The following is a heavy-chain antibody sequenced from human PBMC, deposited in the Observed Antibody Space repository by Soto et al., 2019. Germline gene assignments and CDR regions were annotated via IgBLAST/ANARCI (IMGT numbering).Heavy chain of an antibody. CDR3: AKDPRYCSSTSCYLMNYGMDV. J-gene: IGHJ6*02. CDR2: ISGSGGST. V-gene: IGHV3-23*01. D-gene: IGHD2-2*01. CDR1: GVTFSSYA. Sequence: PGGSLRLSCAASGVTFSSYAMSWVRQAPGKGLEWVSAISGSGGSTYYADSVKGRFTISRDNSKNTLYLQMNSLRAEDTAVYYCAKDPRYCSSTSCYLMNYGMDVWGQGTTVTVSS.